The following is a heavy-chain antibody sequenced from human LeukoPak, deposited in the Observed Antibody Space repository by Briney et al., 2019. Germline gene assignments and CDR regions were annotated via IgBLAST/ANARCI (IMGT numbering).Heavy chain of an antibody. CDR1: GGTFSSYA. J-gene: IGHJ3*02. D-gene: IGHD1-26*01. CDR3: ARMYSGSYRGAFDI. CDR2: IIPILGIA. Sequence: SVKVSCKASGGTFSSYAISWVRQAPGQGLEWMGRIIPILGIANYAQKFQGRVTITADKSTSTAYMELSSLRSEDTAVYYCARMYSGSYRGAFDIWGQGTMVTVSS. V-gene: IGHV1-69*04.